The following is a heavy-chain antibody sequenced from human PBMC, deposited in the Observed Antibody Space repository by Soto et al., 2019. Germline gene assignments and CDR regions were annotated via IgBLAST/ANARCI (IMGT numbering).Heavy chain of an antibody. CDR2: ISYDGSNK. V-gene: IGHV3-30*18. J-gene: IGHJ5*02. CDR3: AKDSRRSDNPNDLWSGSSNSFDP. CDR1: GFTFSSYG. D-gene: IGHD3-3*01. Sequence: GGSLSLSCAASGFTFSSYGMHWVRQAPGKGLEWVAVISYDGSNKYYADSVKGRFTISRDNSKNTLYLQMNSLRDEDTAVYYCAKDSRRSDNPNDLWSGSSNSFDPWGQGTLVTVYS.